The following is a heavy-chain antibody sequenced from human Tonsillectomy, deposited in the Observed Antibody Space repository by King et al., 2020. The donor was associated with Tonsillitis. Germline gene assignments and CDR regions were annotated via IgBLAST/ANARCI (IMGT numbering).Heavy chain of an antibody. D-gene: IGHD2-15*01. CDR1: GGSFSGYY. Sequence: VQLQQWGAGLLKPSETLSLTCAVYGGSFSGYYWSWIRQPPGKGLEWIGEINHSGSTNYNPSLKSRVTISVDTSKNQFSLKLTSVTAADTAVYYCARGSPRLLPARMDVWGQETTVTVSS. CDR3: ARGSPRLLPARMDV. V-gene: IGHV4-34*01. CDR2: INHSGST. J-gene: IGHJ6*02.